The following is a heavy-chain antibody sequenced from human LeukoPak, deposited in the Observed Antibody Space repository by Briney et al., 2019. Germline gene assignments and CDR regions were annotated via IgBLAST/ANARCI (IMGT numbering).Heavy chain of an antibody. CDR2: IYSGGST. V-gene: IGHV3-66*01. J-gene: IGHJ4*02. CDR3: ARTSGSYFNYDY. Sequence: GGSLRLSCAASGFTVSSKHMSWVRQAPGKGLEWVSVIYSGGSTYYADSVKGRFTNSRDNSKNTLYLQMNSLRAEDTAVYYCARTSGSYFNYDYWGQGTLVTVSS. D-gene: IGHD1-26*01. CDR1: GFTVSSKH.